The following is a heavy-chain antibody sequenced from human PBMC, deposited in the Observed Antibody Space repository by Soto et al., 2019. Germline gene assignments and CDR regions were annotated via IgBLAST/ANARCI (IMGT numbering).Heavy chain of an antibody. CDR2: IYYSGST. D-gene: IGHD6-13*01. J-gene: IGHJ4*02. V-gene: IGHV4-59*01. Sequence: SETLSLTCTGSGGSISSYYWSWIRQPPGKGLEWIGYIYYSGSTNYNPSLKSRVTISVDTSKNQFSLKLSSVTAADTAVYYCARVGGTRGYSSSWPLDYWGQGTLVTVSS. CDR1: GGSISSYY. CDR3: ARVGGTRGYSSSWPLDY.